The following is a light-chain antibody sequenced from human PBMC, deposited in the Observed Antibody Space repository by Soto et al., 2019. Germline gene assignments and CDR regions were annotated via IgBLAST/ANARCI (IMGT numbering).Light chain of an antibody. J-gene: IGKJ3*01. V-gene: IGKV1-13*02. CDR3: HQSNSYPLT. Sequence: AIQLTQSPSSLSASVGDRVTITCRASQGINTALAWFQQKPGKAPKLLIYETSSLKNGVPSRFSGRGSGTDFTLTLNSLQPEDFATYYCHQSNSYPLTFGPGTKVDVK. CDR2: ETS. CDR1: QGINTA.